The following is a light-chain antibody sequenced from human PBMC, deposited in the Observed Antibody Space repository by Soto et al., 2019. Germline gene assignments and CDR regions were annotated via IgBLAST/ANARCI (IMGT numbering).Light chain of an antibody. CDR3: QHHSGDRLT. Sequence: THYLPTLSFSPRERPTLSPRASQSVNSCLAWYQQKHGQAPSLLIYDASTRAPGIPSRFSGSESGTDGTLTISSLRTDDVSVYYCQHHSGDRLTFGQGTRLEIK. J-gene: IGKJ5*01. V-gene: IGKV3-11*01. CDR1: QSVNSC. CDR2: DAS.